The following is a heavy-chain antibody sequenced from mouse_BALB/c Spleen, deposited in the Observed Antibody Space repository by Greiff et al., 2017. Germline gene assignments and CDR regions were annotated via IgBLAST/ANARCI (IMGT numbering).Heavy chain of an antibody. J-gene: IGHJ4*01. V-gene: IGHV1-54*01. CDR1: GYAFTNYL. Sequence: QVQLQQSGAELVRPGTSVKVSCKASGYAFTNYLIEWVKQRPGQGLEWIGVINPGSGGTNYNEKFKGKATLTADKSSSTAYMQLSSLTSDDSAVYFCARSHYGNLDAMDYWGQGTSVTVSS. CDR2: INPGSGGT. D-gene: IGHD2-1*01. CDR3: ARSHYGNLDAMDY.